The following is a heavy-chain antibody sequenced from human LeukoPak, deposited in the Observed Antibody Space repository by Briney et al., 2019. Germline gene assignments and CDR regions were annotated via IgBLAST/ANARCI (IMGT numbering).Heavy chain of an antibody. J-gene: IGHJ4*02. CDR3: ARANYYDISGYDY. CDR1: GCTFSSSE. V-gene: IGHV3-48*03. Sequence: GGSLRLSCAASGCTFSSSEMNWVRQAPGKGLEWVSYITSSGSTIYYADSVKGRFTISRDNAKNSLYLQMNSLRAEDTAVYYCARANYYDISGYDYWGQGTLVTVSS. CDR2: ITSSGSTI. D-gene: IGHD3-22*01.